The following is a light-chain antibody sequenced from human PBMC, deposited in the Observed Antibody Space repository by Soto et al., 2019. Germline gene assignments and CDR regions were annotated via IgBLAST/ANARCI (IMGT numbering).Light chain of an antibody. Sequence: QAVVTQPPSASGTPGQSVTISCSGSSSNIGSNYVYWYQQLPGTAPKLLIYRNNQRPSGVPDRFSGSKSGTSVSLAISGLRSEDEADYYCAAWDDSLSGRVFGTGTKLTVL. CDR2: RNN. J-gene: IGLJ1*01. CDR3: AAWDDSLSGRV. CDR1: SSNIGSNY. V-gene: IGLV1-47*01.